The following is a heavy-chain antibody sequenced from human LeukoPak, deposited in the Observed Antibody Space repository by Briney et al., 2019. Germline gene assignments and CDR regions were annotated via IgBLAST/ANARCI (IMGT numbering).Heavy chain of an antibody. J-gene: IGHJ4*02. CDR3: ASRDYFDY. CDR2: ITADSGTT. CDR1: GFTFSTKS. V-gene: IGHV3-48*02. Sequence: VGSLRLSCAVSGFTFSTKSMNWVPQAPGKGLEWVSYITADSGTTYYADSVKGRFTISRDNAKNSLYLQMNSLRDEDTAVYYCASRDYFDYWGQGTLVTVCS.